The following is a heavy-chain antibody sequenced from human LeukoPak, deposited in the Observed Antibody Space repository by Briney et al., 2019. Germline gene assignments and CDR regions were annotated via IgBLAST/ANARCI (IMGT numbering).Heavy chain of an antibody. CDR2: IYYSGST. D-gene: IGHD1-26*01. CDR1: VSSISSSTYY. J-gene: IGHJ3*02. V-gene: IGHV4-39*01. Sequence: SETLSLTCAHPVSSISSSTYYSGSIRQPPGKGLEWIRSIYYSGSTYYNPSLKSRVTISVDTSKNQFSLKLSSVTAADTAMDYCARPAERRVAASIASLNSFDIWGQGTLVTVSS. CDR3: ARPAERRVAASIASLNSFDI.